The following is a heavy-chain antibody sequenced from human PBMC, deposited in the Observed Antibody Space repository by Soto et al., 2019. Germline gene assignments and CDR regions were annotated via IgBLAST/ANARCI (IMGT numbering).Heavy chain of an antibody. CDR2: ISYDGSNK. CDR1: GFTFSSYG. D-gene: IGHD4-17*01. Sequence: PGGSLRLSCAACGFTFSSYGMAWVRQAPGKGLEWVAVISYDGSNKYYADSVKGRFTISRDNSKNTLYLQMNSLRAEDTAVYYCARGPDTVNPKIYYYYGMDVWGQGTTVTVSS. CDR3: ARGPDTVNPKIYYYYGMDV. V-gene: IGHV3-30*03. J-gene: IGHJ6*02.